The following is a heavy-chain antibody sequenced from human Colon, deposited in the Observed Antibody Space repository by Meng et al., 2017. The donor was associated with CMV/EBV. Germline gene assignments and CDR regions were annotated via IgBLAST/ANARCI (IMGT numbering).Heavy chain of an antibody. D-gene: IGHD3-10*01. CDR2: INPNSGGT. CDR1: GYTFTGNY. V-gene: IGHV1-2*04. J-gene: IGHJ5*02. Sequence: SCKASGYTFTGNYIHWVRQATGQGLEWMGWINPNSGGTHYPQKFRGWVTMTRDTSITTAYMELSRLKFDDTAIYYCARDSDFARFDPWGQGTLVTVSS. CDR3: ARDSDFARFDP.